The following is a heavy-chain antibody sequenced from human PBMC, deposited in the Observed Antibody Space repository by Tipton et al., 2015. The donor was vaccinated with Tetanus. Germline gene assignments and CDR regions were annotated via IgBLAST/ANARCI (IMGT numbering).Heavy chain of an antibody. J-gene: IGHJ4*02. D-gene: IGHD5-24*01. CDR2: IIPIFGTA. V-gene: IGHV1-69*01. Sequence: QLVQSGAEVKKPGSSVKVPCKASGGTLSSYAISWVRQAPGQGLEWMGGIIPIFGTANYAQKFQGRVTITADESTSTAYMELSSLRSEDTAVYYCACTPRDGYSYYFDYWGQGTLVTVSS. CDR3: ACTPRDGYSYYFDY. CDR1: GGTLSSYA.